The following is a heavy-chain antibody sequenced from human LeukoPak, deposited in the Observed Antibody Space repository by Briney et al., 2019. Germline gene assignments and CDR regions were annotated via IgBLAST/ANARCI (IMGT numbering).Heavy chain of an antibody. Sequence: GGSLRLSCEASGVTFSSYAMSWFRQAPGKGLEWVSAISGSGGSTYYADSVKGRFTISRDNSKNTLYLQMNSLRAEDTAVYYCAIKTTVVTPGYWGQGTLVTVSS. CDR1: GVTFSSYA. V-gene: IGHV3-23*01. D-gene: IGHD4-17*01. CDR3: AIKTTVVTPGY. CDR2: ISGSGGST. J-gene: IGHJ4*02.